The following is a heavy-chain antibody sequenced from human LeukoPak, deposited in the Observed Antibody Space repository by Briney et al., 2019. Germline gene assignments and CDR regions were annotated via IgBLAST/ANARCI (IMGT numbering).Heavy chain of an antibody. J-gene: IGHJ5*02. CDR3: ARDRYYDILTGSAWFDP. CDR2: IYHSGST. V-gene: IGHV4-4*02. CDR1: GGSISSSNW. D-gene: IGHD3-9*01. Sequence: SGTLSLTCAVSGGSISSSNWWSWVRQPPGKGLEWIGEIYHSGSTNYNPSLKSRVTISVGKSKNQFSLKLSSVTAADTAVYYCARDRYYDILTGSAWFDPWGQGTLVTVSS.